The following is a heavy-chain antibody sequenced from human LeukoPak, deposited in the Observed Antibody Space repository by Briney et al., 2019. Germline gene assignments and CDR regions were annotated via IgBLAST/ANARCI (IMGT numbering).Heavy chain of an antibody. J-gene: IGHJ4*02. V-gene: IGHV1-2*02. CDR2: INPNSGGT. CDR1: GYTFTGYY. CDR3: ASPSTYSSGYYHFDY. Sequence: ASVKVSCKASGYTFTGYYMHRVRQAPGQGLEWMGWINPNSGGTNYAQKFQGRVTMTRDTSIGTAYMELSSLRSEDTAVYYCASPSTYSSGYYHFDYWGQGTLVTVSS. D-gene: IGHD3-22*01.